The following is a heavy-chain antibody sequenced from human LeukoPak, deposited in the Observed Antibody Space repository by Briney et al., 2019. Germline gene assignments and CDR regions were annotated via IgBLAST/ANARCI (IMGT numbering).Heavy chain of an antibody. V-gene: IGHV4-59*01. CDR2: IYYSGST. CDR1: GGSISSYY. J-gene: IGHJ4*02. D-gene: IGHD6-13*01. Sequence: SETLSLTCTVSGGSISSYYWSWIRQPPGKGLEWIGYIYYSGSTNYNPSLKRRVTISVDTSKNQFSLKLSSVTAADTAVYYCARDGSGYSSSWLYYWGQGTLVTVSS. CDR3: ARDGSGYSSSWLYY.